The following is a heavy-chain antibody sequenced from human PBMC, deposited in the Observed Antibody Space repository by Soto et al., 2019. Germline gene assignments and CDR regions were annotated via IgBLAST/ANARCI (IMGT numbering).Heavy chain of an antibody. J-gene: IGHJ5*02. CDR2: TYFRSKWHY. Sequence: PSQTLSLTCAILGDSVSSNSAAWNWIRQSPSRGLEWLGRTYFRSKWHYGYAVSVRSRITIKPDTSKNQFSLQLNSVTPEDTAVYYCARSEQWLTPWGQGTLVTVSS. D-gene: IGHD6-19*01. CDR1: GDSVSSNSAA. CDR3: ARSEQWLTP. V-gene: IGHV6-1*01.